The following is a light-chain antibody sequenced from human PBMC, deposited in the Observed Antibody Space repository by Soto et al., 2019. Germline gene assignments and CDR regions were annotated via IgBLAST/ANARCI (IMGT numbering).Light chain of an antibody. CDR1: QSVNSN. CDR3: QHYANWPLT. Sequence: EIEMTQSPATLSVSPGERATLSCRASQSVNSNLAWYQQESGQPPRLLIYGASTRATGIPARFSGSGSGTEFTLTISSLQSEDFAVYYCQHYANWPLTFGGGTKVDIK. V-gene: IGKV3-15*01. J-gene: IGKJ4*01. CDR2: GAS.